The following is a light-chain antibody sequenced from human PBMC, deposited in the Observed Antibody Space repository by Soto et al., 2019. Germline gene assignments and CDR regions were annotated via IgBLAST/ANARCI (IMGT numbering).Light chain of an antibody. Sequence: EIVMTQSPDTLSVSPGERATLSCRSSQSVSSNLAWYQQKPGQTPKLLIYVASTRATGIPARFSGSGSGTEFTLTISSLQSEDFAVYYCQQYNVWPLTFGGGNKVEFK. CDR1: QSVSSN. CDR2: VAS. V-gene: IGKV3-15*01. CDR3: QQYNVWPLT. J-gene: IGKJ4*01.